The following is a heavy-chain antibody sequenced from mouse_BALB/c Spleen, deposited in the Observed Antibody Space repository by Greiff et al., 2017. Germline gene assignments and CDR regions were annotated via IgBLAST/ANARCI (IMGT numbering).Heavy chain of an antibody. CDR3: AKDYFDY. J-gene: IGHJ2*01. CDR2: IDPANGNT. CDR1: GFNIKDTY. Sequence: EVKLQESGAELVKPGASVKLSCTASGFNIKDTYMHWVKQRPEQGLEWIGRIDPANGNTKYDPKFQGKATITADTSSNTAYLQLSSLTSEDTAVYYCAKDYFDYWGQGTTLTVSS. V-gene: IGHV14-3*02.